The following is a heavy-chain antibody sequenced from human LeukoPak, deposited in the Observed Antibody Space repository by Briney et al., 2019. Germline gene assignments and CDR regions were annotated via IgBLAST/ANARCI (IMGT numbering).Heavy chain of an antibody. V-gene: IGHV3-74*01. CDR2: ISGDGSTT. J-gene: IGHJ4*02. D-gene: IGHD3-9*01. Sequence: GGSLRLSCAASGFTFSSYWMHWVRHAPGMGLVWVSRISGDGSTTSYADSVKGRFTISRDNAKNTLYLQMNSLRAEDAAVYYCARLDILTGNYYYFNFWGQGTLVTVSS. CDR1: GFTFSSYW. CDR3: ARLDILTGNYYYFNF.